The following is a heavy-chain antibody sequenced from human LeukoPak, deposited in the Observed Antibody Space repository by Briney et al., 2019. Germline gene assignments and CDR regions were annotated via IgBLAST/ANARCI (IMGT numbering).Heavy chain of an antibody. D-gene: IGHD2-8*02. CDR1: GFTFINSW. V-gene: IGHV3-7*01. CDR2: IKQDGSTK. CDR3: TRDTDVSLDY. J-gene: IGHJ4*02. Sequence: GGSLRLSCAASGFTFINSWMAWVRQDPGKGLEWVANIKQDGSTKHYADSLKGRFTISRDNPKNSLYLQMNNLRADDTAVYYCTRDTDVSLDYWGQGILVTVAS.